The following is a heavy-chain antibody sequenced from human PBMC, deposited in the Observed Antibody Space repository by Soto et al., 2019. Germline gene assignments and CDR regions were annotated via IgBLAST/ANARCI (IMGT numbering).Heavy chain of an antibody. CDR2: IDWDDDK. CDR1: GFSLDTRGMC. CDR3: ARMRGSYISHLDS. D-gene: IGHD2-2*02. V-gene: IGHV2-70*01. Sequence: SGPTLVNPTQTLTLTCTFSGFSLDTRGMCVSWIRQPPGKALEWLALIDWDDDKYYTTSLKTRLTISKDTSKNQVALTMTNMDPVDTGTYYCARMRGSYISHLDSWGQGALVTVSS. J-gene: IGHJ4*02.